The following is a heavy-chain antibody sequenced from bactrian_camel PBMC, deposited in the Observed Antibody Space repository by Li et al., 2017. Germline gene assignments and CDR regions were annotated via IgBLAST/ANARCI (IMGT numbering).Heavy chain of an antibody. J-gene: IGHJ6*01. CDR2: ISTDGST. CDR1: SYTHSMC. CDR3: IKDWDDYGGFGY. Sequence: HVQLVESGGGSVQAGGSLTLSCEASSYTHSMCVGWYRQAPGNECELVSTISTDGSTYYADSVKGRFTISQDNAKNTVYLQMSSLKTEDTATYFCIKDWDDYGGFGYWGQGTQVTVS. D-gene: IGHD4*01. V-gene: IGHV3S53*01.